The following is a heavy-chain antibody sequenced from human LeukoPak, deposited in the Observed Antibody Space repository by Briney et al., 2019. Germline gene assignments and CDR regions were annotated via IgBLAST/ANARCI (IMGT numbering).Heavy chain of an antibody. CDR1: GGFFSGYY. V-gene: IGHV4-34*01. D-gene: IGHD3-9*01. J-gene: IGHJ4*02. Sequence: SETLSLTCAVYGGFFSGYYWSWIRQPPGKGLEWIGEINHSGSTNYNPSLKSRATISVDTSKNQFSLKLSSVTAADTAVYYCARVVGWHYDILTGYYRTGRYYFDYWGQGTLVTVSS. CDR2: INHSGST. CDR3: ARVVGWHYDILTGYYRTGRYYFDY.